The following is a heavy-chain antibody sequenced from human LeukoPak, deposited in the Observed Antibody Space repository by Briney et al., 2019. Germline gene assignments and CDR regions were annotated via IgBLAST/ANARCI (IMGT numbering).Heavy chain of an antibody. D-gene: IGHD3-10*01. V-gene: IGHV1-18*03. Sequence: GASVKVSCKASGYTFTSYGISWVRQAPGQGLEWMGWISAYNGNTNYAQKLQGRVTMTTDTSTSTAYMELSSLKSEDMAVYYCAREGSMVRGVGIFGFDYWGQGTLVTVSS. CDR2: ISAYNGNT. CDR1: GYTFTSYG. CDR3: AREGSMVRGVGIFGFDY. J-gene: IGHJ4*02.